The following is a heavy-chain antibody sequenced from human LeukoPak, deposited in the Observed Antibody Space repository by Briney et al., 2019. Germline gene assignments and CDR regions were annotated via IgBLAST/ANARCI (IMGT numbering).Heavy chain of an antibody. CDR3: ASPGPESYHYVWGSLEN. J-gene: IGHJ4*02. Sequence: PSETLSLTCAVYGGSFIDYYLTWIRQTPGKGLEWIGEINHSGSAKYNPSPKSRVIISIDTSKNQFSLNLSSVTAADTAVYYCASPGPESYHYVWGSLENWGQGTLVIVSS. V-gene: IGHV4-34*01. D-gene: IGHD3-16*01. CDR2: INHSGSA. CDR1: GGSFIDYY.